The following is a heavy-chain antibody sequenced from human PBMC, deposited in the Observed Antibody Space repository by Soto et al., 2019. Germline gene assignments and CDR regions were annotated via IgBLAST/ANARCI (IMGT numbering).Heavy chain of an antibody. Sequence: QVQLVQSGAEVKKPGASVKVSCKASGYTFTSYGISWVRQAPGQGLEWMGWISAYNGNTNYAQKLQGRVTMTTDTATHTAHTELRSRSPNDPAVYDCAGSSHSGYHRYCYCGMDVWGQGTAVTVSS. J-gene: IGHJ6*02. CDR2: ISAYNGNT. D-gene: IGHD3-22*01. CDR3: AGSSHSGYHRYCYCGMDV. V-gene: IGHV1-18*01. CDR1: GYTFTSYG.